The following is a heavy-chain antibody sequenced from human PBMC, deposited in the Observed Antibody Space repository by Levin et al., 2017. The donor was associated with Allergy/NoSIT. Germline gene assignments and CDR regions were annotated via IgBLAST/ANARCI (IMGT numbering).Heavy chain of an antibody. CDR1: GFTFSSYG. CDR3: ARDRYPGNYYDSSGYSFDY. Sequence: SCAASGFTFSSYGMTWVRQAPGKGLEWVSYISSSNSYIYYADSVKGRFTISRDNANNSLYLQMNSLRGEDTAVYYCARDRYPGNYYDSSGYSFDYWGQGTLVTVSS. J-gene: IGHJ4*02. CDR2: ISSSNSYI. V-gene: IGHV3-21*06. D-gene: IGHD3-22*01.